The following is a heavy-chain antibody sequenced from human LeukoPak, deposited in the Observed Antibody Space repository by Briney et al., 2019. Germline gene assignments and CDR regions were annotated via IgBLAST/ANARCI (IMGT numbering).Heavy chain of an antibody. CDR1: GFTFIGHN. CDR2: VSISSGTI. CDR3: ARAMSTFGGVRNYFDS. J-gene: IGHJ4*02. V-gene: IGHV3-48*04. D-gene: IGHD3-16*01. Sequence: GGSLGLSCAASGFTFIGHNMNWVRQAPGKGLEWVSFVSISSGTIYYADSVKGRFRISRDNAKSSLDLEMNSLRAEDTAVYYCARAMSTFGGVRNYFDSWGQGTLVTVSS.